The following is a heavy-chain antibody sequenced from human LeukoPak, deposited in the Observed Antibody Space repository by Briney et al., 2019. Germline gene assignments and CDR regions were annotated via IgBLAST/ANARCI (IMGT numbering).Heavy chain of an antibody. Sequence: ASVKVSCNASGYTFTSYYMHWVRQAPGQGLEWMGIINPSGGSTSYAQKFQGRVTMTRDTSTSTVYMELSSLRSEDTAVYYCALHSSGYSQTDYWGQGTLVTVSS. J-gene: IGHJ4*02. CDR3: ALHSSGYSQTDY. V-gene: IGHV1-46*01. CDR2: INPSGGST. D-gene: IGHD3-22*01. CDR1: GYTFTSYY.